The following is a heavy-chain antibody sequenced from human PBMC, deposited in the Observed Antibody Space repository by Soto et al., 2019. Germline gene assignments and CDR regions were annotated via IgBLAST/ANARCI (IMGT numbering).Heavy chain of an antibody. V-gene: IGHV3-33*01. CDR2: IWYDGSNK. CDR3: ATGYGSGSRLLDN. J-gene: IGHJ4*02. D-gene: IGHD3-10*01. Sequence: QVQLEESGGGVVQPGRSLRLSCAASGFTFSSYGMHWVRQAPGKGLEWVAVIWYDGSNKYYADSVKGRFTISRDNPKSTLYLQMNSLRAEDTAVYYCATGYGSGSRLLDNWGQGTLVTVSS. CDR1: GFTFSSYG.